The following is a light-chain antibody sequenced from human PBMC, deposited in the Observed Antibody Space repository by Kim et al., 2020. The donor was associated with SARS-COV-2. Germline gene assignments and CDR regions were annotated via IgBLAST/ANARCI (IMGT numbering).Light chain of an antibody. J-gene: IGLJ3*02. CDR3: SSYTSSKTWL. CDR2: DVT. Sequence: GLSITISCTGTNSDIGGYNYVSWYQHHPGKAPKLLIYDVTKRPSGVSNRFSGSKSGSTASLTISGLQAEDEADYYCSSYTSSKTWLFGGGTQLTVL. CDR1: NSDIGGYNY. V-gene: IGLV2-14*03.